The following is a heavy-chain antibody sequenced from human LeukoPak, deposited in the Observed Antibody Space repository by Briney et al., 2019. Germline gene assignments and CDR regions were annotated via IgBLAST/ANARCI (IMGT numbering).Heavy chain of an antibody. CDR3: ARDQYSCGRQGYYYYGMDV. J-gene: IGHJ6*02. CDR2: IWYDGSNK. D-gene: IGHD5-18*01. CDR1: GFTFSSYG. Sequence: GGSLRLSCAASGFTFSSYGMHWVRQAPGKGLEWVAVIWYDGSNKYYADSVKGRFTISRDNSKNTLYLQMNSLRAEDTAVYYCARDQYSCGRQGYYYYGMDVWGQGTTVTVSS. V-gene: IGHV3-33*01.